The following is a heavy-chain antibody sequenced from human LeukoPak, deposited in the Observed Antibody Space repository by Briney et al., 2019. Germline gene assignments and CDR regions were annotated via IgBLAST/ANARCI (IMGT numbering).Heavy chain of an antibody. CDR2: IYYNGIT. V-gene: IGHV4-30-4*01. CDR3: AGAVTGYYLSHYYFPY. D-gene: IGHD3-9*01. Sequence: SETLSLTCTVSGDSISSGDYYWTWIRQPPGEGLEWIGHIYYNGITYYNPSLKSRVIISVDQPKKQFSLKLSSVTAADTAVYYCAGAVTGYYLSHYYFPYWGRGTLVTVSS. CDR1: GDSISSGDYY. J-gene: IGHJ4*02.